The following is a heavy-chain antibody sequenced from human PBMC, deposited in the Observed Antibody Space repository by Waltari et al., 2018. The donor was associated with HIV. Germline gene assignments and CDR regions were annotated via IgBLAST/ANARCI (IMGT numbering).Heavy chain of an antibody. CDR2: ISKAGTKK. J-gene: IGHJ4*02. CDR3: ARGIYCGSDCYSGLDS. D-gene: IGHD2-21*02. Sequence: QVQLVESGGGVVQPGRSLRLSCAASGLLVSDYTMHWVRQAPGKGLEWWAVISKAGTKKYYADSVKGRFTISRDNSNNALYLQMNSLTVEDTAVYYCARGIYCGSDCYSGLDSWGQGSLVTVSS. CDR1: GLLVSDYT. V-gene: IGHV3-30-3*01.